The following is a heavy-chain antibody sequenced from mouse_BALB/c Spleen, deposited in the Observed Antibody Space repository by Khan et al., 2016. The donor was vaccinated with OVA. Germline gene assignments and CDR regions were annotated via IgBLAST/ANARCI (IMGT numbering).Heavy chain of an antibody. V-gene: IGHV3-2*02. Sequence: EVQLQESGPGLVKPSQSLSLTCTVTGYSITSGYGWNWIRQFPGNKLEWMGYISSSGSTNYNPSLKSRISITRATSKNQFFLQLNSVTTEDTSTYYCARTARIKYWGQGTTRTVSS. D-gene: IGHD1-2*01. CDR1: GYSITSGYG. J-gene: IGHJ2*01. CDR2: ISSSGST. CDR3: ARTARIKY.